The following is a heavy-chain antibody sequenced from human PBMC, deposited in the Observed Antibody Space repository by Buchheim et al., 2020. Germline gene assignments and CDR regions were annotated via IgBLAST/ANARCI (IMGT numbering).Heavy chain of an antibody. Sequence: QVQLVESGGGVVQPGRSLRLSCAASGFTFSSYGMHWVRQAPGKGLEWVAVIWYDGSNKYYADSVKGRFTISRENSKKTLYLQMNSLRAEDTAVYYCARGRITMVRGAPNYYFDYWGQGTL. V-gene: IGHV3-33*01. J-gene: IGHJ4*02. CDR2: IWYDGSNK. CDR1: GFTFSSYG. CDR3: ARGRITMVRGAPNYYFDY. D-gene: IGHD3-10*01.